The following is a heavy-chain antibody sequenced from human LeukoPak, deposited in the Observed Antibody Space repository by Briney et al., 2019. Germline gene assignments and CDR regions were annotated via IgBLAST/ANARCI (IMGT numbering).Heavy chain of an antibody. CDR2: INPSGGST. Sequence: WASVKVSCKGAGYTFTSYGFSWVRQAPGQGLEWMGIINPSGGSTSYAQKFQGRVTMTRDTSTSTVYMELSSLRSEDTAVYYCARDSARSGFDYWGQGTLVTVSS. CDR3: ARDSARSGFDY. CDR1: GYTFTSYG. D-gene: IGHD2-15*01. V-gene: IGHV1-46*01. J-gene: IGHJ4*02.